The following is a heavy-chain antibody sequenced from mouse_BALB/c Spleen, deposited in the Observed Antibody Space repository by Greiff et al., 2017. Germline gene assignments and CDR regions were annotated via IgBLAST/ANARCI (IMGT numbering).Heavy chain of an antibody. D-gene: IGHD2-4*01. CDR2: IDPANGNT. CDR3: ARNPYDYQNY. J-gene: IGHJ4*01. CDR1: GFNIKDTY. V-gene: IGHV14-3*02. Sequence: VQLKESGAELVKPGASVKLSCTASGFNIKDTYMHWVKQRPEQGLEWIGRIDPANGNTKYDPKFQGKATITADTSSNTAYLQLSSLTSEDTAVYYCARNPYDYQNYWGQGTSVTVSS.